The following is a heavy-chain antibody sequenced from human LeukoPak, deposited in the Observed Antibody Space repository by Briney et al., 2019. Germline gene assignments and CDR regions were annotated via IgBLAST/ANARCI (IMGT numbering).Heavy chain of an antibody. CDR2: ISYDGSNK. J-gene: IGHJ4*02. CDR3: ARDQLPLY. V-gene: IGHV3-30-3*01. Sequence: GGSLRLSCAASGFTFSSYAMHWVRQAPGKGLEWVAVISYDGSNKYYADSVKGRFTISRDNSKNTLYLQMNSLRAEDTAVYYCARDQLPLYWGQGTLVTVSS. CDR1: GFTFSSYA. D-gene: IGHD2-2*01.